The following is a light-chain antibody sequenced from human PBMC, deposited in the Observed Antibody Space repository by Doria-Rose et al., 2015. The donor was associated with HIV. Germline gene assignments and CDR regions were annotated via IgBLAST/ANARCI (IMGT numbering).Light chain of an antibody. CDR3: HQYGTSWT. V-gene: IGKV3-20*01. CDR1: QSFSSTY. Sequence: TQSPGTLSLSPGERATLSCRASQSFSSTYLAWYQQKPGQAPSLLIYDGSTSATGIPDRFSASGSGTDFTLTINRLEPADFALYYCHQYGTSWTFGQGTKVEI. J-gene: IGKJ1*01. CDR2: DGS.